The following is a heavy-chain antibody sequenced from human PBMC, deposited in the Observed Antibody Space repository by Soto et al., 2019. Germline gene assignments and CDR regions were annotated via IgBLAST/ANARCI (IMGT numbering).Heavy chain of an antibody. Sequence: SETLSLTCAVSGASMSSDDYYWGSICQPPGNGLEYIGNLYYDENTSYETVYYNPSLKSRVTKSVDSSKNHFALKLSSVTAADTAVYYCARQYSNYGYYYYYYGMDVWGQGTTVTVSS. CDR1: GASMSSDDYY. J-gene: IGHJ6*02. V-gene: IGHV4-39*01. CDR3: ARQYSNYGYYYYYYGMDV. CDR2: LYYDENT. D-gene: IGHD4-4*01.